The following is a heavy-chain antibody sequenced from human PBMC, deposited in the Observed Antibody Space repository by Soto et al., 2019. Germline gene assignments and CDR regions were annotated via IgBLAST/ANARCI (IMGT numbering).Heavy chain of an antibody. J-gene: IGHJ4*02. CDR2: ISSSSSYI. CDR3: ARDSPAAAGTFDY. Sequence: EVQLVESGGGLVKPGGSLRLSCAAYGFTFSSYSMNWVRQAPGKGLEWVSSISSSSSYIYYADSVKGRFTISRDNAKNSLYLQMNSLRAEDTAVYYCARDSPAAAGTFDYWGQGTLVTVSS. V-gene: IGHV3-21*01. D-gene: IGHD6-13*01. CDR1: GFTFSSYS.